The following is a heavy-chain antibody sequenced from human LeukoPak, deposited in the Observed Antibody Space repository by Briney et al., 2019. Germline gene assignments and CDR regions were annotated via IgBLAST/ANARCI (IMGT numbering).Heavy chain of an antibody. CDR2: IGVAGDT. V-gene: IGHV3-13*01. Sequence: TGGSLRLSCAASGFTFSRYDVHWVRQAAGKGLEWVSAIGVAGDTYYPGSVKGRFTISRENAKNSLYLQMSSLRAEDTAVYYCARVVGAGYYGMDVWGQGTTVTVSS. D-gene: IGHD1-26*01. CDR1: GFTFSRYD. CDR3: ARVVGAGYYGMDV. J-gene: IGHJ6*02.